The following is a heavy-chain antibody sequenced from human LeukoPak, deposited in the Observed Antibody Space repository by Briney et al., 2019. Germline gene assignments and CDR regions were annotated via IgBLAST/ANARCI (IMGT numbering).Heavy chain of an antibody. CDR2: INHSGST. V-gene: IGHV4-34*01. CDR1: GGSFSGYY. CDR3: ARREIVVVPAANGSSDY. D-gene: IGHD2-2*01. J-gene: IGHJ4*02. Sequence: PSETLSLTCAVYGGSFSGYYWSWIRQPPGKGLEWIGEINHSGSTNYNPSLKSRVTISADTSKNQFSLKLSSVTAADTAVYYCARREIVVVPAANGSSDYWGQGTLVTVSS.